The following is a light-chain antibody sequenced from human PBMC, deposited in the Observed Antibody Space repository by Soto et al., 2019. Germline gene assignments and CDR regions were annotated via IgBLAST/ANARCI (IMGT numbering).Light chain of an antibody. CDR2: LNSDGSH. J-gene: IGLJ2*01. CDR1: SGHSSYA. CDR3: QTWGTGIQV. V-gene: IGLV4-69*01. Sequence: QLVLTQSPSASASLGASVKLTCTLSSGHSSYAIAWHQQQPEKGPRYLMTLNSDGSHSKGDGIPDRFSGSSSGAERYLTISGLQSEDEADYYCQTWGTGIQVFGGGTKLTLL.